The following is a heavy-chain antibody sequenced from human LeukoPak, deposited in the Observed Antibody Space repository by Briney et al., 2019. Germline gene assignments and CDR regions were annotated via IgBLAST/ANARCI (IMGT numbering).Heavy chain of an antibody. CDR3: AKDYYGSGRPFDI. CDR1: GFTFSSYG. J-gene: IGHJ3*02. CDR2: ISYDGSNK. V-gene: IGHV3-30*18. Sequence: GRSLRLSCAASGFTFSSYGMHWVRQAPGKGLEWEAVISYDGSNKYYADSVKGRFTISRDNSKNTLYLQMNSLRAEDTAVYYCAKDYYGSGRPFDIWGRGTMVTVSS. D-gene: IGHD3-10*01.